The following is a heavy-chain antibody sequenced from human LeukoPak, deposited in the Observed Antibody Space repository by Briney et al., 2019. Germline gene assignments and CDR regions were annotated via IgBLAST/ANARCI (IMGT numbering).Heavy chain of an antibody. J-gene: IGHJ6*02. CDR1: QFTLRDYG. CDR2: ISPNGDST. V-gene: IGHV3-23*01. CDR3: ARDAYHFYGVDV. Sequence: PGGSLRLSRAACQFTLRDYGMSCLRQAPGKGLEWVSAISPNGDSTIYADSVKGRFTISRGNSKNSLYLQMNRLSDEDTAVYYCARDAYHFYGVDVWGHGTPVTVSS.